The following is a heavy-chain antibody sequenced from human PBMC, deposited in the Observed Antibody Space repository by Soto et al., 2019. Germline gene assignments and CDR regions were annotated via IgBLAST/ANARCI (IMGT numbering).Heavy chain of an antibody. J-gene: IGHJ4*02. CDR3: ARAGSYRFPY. CDR2: INTDGNII. Sequence: EVQLVESGGGLVQPGGSLRLSCAGSGFTFSSYWVHWVRQAQGEGMVWVSRINTDGNIINYADYVKGRFNISRDNAKGTLYLQMNSLRAEDTAVYYCARAGSYRFPYLGQGTLVTVTS. CDR1: GFTFSSYW. V-gene: IGHV3-74*01. D-gene: IGHD3-16*02.